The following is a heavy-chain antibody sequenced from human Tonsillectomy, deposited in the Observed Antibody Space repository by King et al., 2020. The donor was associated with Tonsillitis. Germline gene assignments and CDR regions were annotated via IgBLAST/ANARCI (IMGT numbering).Heavy chain of an antibody. J-gene: IGHJ6*02. D-gene: IGHD3-10*01. CDR3: ARGHTIYGMDV. CDR2: INHSGRT. Sequence: VQLQQWGAGLLKPSETLSLTCAVYGGSFSGYYWSWIRQPPGKGLEWIGEINHSGRTNYNPAPKSRVTISVDTSKNQFSLKLSSVTAADTAVYYCARGHTIYGMDVWGQGTTVTVSS. CDR1: GGSFSGYY. V-gene: IGHV4-34*01.